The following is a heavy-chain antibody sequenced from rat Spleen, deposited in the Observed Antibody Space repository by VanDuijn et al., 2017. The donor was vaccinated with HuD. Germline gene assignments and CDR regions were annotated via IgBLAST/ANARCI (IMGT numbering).Heavy chain of an antibody. D-gene: IGHD3-1*01. CDR2: ITSGGSNT. CDR1: GFTFSSFA. Sequence: EVQLVESGGGLVQPGRSLKLSCAASGFTFSSFAMAWVRQAPKKGLEWVATITSGGSNTYYPDSVKGLFTISRDNAKSTLYLQMDSLRSEDTATYYCTSHGARVSRFAYWGQGTLVTVSS. V-gene: IGHV5-25*01. J-gene: IGHJ3*01. CDR3: TSHGARVSRFAY.